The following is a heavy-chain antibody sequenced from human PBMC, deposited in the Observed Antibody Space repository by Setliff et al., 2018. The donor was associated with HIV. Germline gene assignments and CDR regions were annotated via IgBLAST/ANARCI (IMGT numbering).Heavy chain of an antibody. V-gene: IGHV1-69*10. Sequence: ASVKVSCKASGGTFSSYAINWVRQAPGQGLEWMGGIIPILGIANYAQKFQGRVTITADKSTSTAYMELSSLRSEDTAVYYCARDREYYYDNSGSPSFDYWGQGTQVTVSS. CDR3: ARDREYYYDNSGSPSFDY. D-gene: IGHD3-22*01. J-gene: IGHJ4*02. CDR2: IIPILGIA. CDR1: GGTFSSYA.